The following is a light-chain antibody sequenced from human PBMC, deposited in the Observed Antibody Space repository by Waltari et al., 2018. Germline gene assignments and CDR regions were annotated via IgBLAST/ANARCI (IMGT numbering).Light chain of an antibody. J-gene: IGKJ2*01. CDR2: DAY. Sequence: EIALTQSPATLSLSPGETATLSCRAGQSVGTYLAWYQQKPGQAPRLLIYDAYNRATGIPARFRGRGSGTGCTLTISSLEAEDFAVYYCQQLSNWTPHTFGQGARLEIK. CDR3: QQLSNWTPHT. V-gene: IGKV3-11*01. CDR1: QSVGTY.